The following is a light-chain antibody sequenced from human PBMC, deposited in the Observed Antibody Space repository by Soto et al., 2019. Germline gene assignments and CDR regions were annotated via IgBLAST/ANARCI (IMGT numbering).Light chain of an antibody. V-gene: IGKV1-9*01. CDR1: QGISSY. CDR2: AAS. Sequence: IQLTQSPSFLYASVGDRVNITCPASQGISSYLAWYQQKPGKAPKLLIYAASTLQSGVPSRFSGSGSGTDFTLTISSLQPEDFSTYYCQQLNSYPVAFGQGTKVEIK. J-gene: IGKJ1*01. CDR3: QQLNSYPVA.